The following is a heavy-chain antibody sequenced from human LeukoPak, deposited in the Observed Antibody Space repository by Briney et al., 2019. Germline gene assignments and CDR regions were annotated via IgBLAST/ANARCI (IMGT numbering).Heavy chain of an antibody. V-gene: IGHV3-7*01. D-gene: IGHD3-9*01. CDR1: RFTFSSYW. CDR2: IKQDGSEK. J-gene: IGHJ4*02. CDR3: ARGIHVLRYFDPPLSYYFDY. Sequence: GGSLRLSCAASRFTFSSYWMSWVRQAPGKGLEWVANIKQDGSEKYYVDSVKGRFTISRDNAKNSLYLQMNSLRAEDTAVYYCARGIHVLRYFDPPLSYYFDYWGQGTLVTVSS.